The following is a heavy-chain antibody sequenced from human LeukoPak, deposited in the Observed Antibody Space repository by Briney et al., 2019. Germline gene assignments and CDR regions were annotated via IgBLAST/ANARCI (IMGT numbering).Heavy chain of an antibody. V-gene: IGHV3-23*01. CDR2: TSGSGGST. J-gene: IGHJ6*03. CDR1: GFTFSSNA. CDR3: APKPGYYYMDV. D-gene: IGHD3-10*01. Sequence: TGGSLRRYCAASGFTFSSNAMSRVRQAPGNGLEWVSATSGSGGSTYQADSVKGRFTISRDNSKNKLYLQMNSLRAEDKGVYYCAPKPGYYYMDVWGKGTTVTVSS.